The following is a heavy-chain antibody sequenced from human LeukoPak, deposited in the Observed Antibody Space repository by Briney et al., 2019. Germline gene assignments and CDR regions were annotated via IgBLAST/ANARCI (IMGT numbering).Heavy chain of an antibody. CDR1: GFTFNKYA. D-gene: IGHD3-10*01. Sequence: GGSLRLSCAASGFTFNKYAMNWVRQPPGRGLEWVSSIAGTGGSTYYADSVKGRFTLSRDNSENTLYLQMDSLTAEDTALYYCARDPYYYNSGSFAAFDIWGQGTMVTVSS. V-gene: IGHV3-23*01. CDR2: IAGTGGST. J-gene: IGHJ3*02. CDR3: ARDPYYYNSGSFAAFDI.